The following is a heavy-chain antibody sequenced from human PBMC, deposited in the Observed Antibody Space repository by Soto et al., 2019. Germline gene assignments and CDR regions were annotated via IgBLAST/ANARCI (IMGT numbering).Heavy chain of an antibody. Sequence: SETLSLTCTVSGGSISSYYRSWIRQPPGKGLEWIGYIYYSGSTNYNPSLKSRVTISVDTSKNQFSLKLSSVTAADTAVYYCARHYCSSTSCLFDYWGQGTLVTVSS. J-gene: IGHJ4*02. CDR3: ARHYCSSTSCLFDY. CDR1: GGSISSYY. D-gene: IGHD2-2*01. CDR2: IYYSGST. V-gene: IGHV4-59*08.